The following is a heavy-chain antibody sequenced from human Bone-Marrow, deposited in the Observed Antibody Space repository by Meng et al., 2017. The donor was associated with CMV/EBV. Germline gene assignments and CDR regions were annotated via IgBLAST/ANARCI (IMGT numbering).Heavy chain of an antibody. V-gene: IGHV4-39*07. CDR1: GGSISSSSYY. CDR3: ARDLRLRRAVAAPNWFDP. J-gene: IGHJ5*02. CDR2: IYYSGST. Sequence: SETLSLTCTVSGGSISSSSYYWGWIRQPPGKGLEWIGSIYYSGSTYYNPSLKSRVTISVDTSKNQFSLKLSSVTAADTAVYYCARDLRLRRAVAAPNWFDPWGQGTLVTFSS. D-gene: IGHD6-19*01.